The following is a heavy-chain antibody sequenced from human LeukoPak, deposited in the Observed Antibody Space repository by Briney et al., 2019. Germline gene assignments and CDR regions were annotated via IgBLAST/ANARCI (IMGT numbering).Heavy chain of an antibody. Sequence: GESLKISCKGSGYSFTSYWIGWVRQVPGKGLEWMGMIYPGDSDTRYSPSFQGQVTISADKSISTAYLQWSSLKASDTAMYYCARVGGYSYGYYWFDPWGQGTLVTVSS. J-gene: IGHJ5*02. D-gene: IGHD5-18*01. CDR1: GYSFTSYW. V-gene: IGHV5-51*01. CDR2: IYPGDSDT. CDR3: ARVGGYSYGYYWFDP.